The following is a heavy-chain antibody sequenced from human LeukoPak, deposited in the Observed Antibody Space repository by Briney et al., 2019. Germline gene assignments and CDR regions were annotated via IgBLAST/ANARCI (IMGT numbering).Heavy chain of an antibody. J-gene: IGHJ4*02. D-gene: IGHD3-10*01. V-gene: IGHV4-59*11. Sequence: PSETLSLTCTVSGASIRSHYWSWIRQPPGKGLEWIGYMYYSGNSNYNPALKSRVTISVDTSKNQFSLKMISVTPADTAVYYCARGGDYYGSGSPYYFDYWGQGTLVTVSS. CDR1: GASIRSHY. CDR3: ARGGDYYGSGSPYYFDY. CDR2: MYYSGNS.